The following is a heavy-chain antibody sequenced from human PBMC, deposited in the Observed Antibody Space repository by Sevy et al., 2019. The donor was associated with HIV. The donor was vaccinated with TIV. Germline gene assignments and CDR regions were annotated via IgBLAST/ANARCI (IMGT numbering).Heavy chain of an antibody. CDR2: IYPGDSDT. CDR3: GRQAGYSGGYHAVGRFDP. Sequence: GESLKISCTASGFTFTDYWIGWVRQMPGKGLEWMGNIYPGDSDTKYHPSFEGQVTISADKSIKTAYLQYSSLKASDSAMYYCGRQAGYSGGYHAVGRFDPWGQGTLVTVSS. CDR1: GFTFTDYW. D-gene: IGHD1-26*01. J-gene: IGHJ5*02. V-gene: IGHV5-51*01.